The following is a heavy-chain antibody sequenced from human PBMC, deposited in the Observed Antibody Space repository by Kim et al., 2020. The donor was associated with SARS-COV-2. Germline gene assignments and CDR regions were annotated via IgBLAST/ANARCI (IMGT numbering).Heavy chain of an antibody. D-gene: IGHD1-7*01. CDR2: IRSKAASYAT. V-gene: IGHV3-73*01. CDR1: GFTFSGSP. CDR3: SIWTGTTYY. Sequence: GGSLRLSCAASGFTFSGSPMYWVRQASGKGLEWVGRIRSKAASYATAYAASVKGRFTISRDDSQNTAYLLMSSLKTEDTAVYYCSIWTGTTYYRGQGTLVTVSS. J-gene: IGHJ4*02.